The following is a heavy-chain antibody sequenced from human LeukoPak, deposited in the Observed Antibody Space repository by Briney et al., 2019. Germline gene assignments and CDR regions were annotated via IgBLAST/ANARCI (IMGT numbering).Heavy chain of an antibody. CDR3: AKEGYSSSSAIYFDH. Sequence: GGSLRLSCAASGLTFSNAWMSWVRQAPGKGLEWVAGINFSGGNTYYADSVKGRFTISRDNSKNTLSLQMNSLRAGDTAVYYCAKEGYSSSSAIYFDHWGQGTLVSVSS. D-gene: IGHD6-6*01. CDR1: GLTFSNAW. V-gene: IGHV3-23*01. J-gene: IGHJ4*02. CDR2: INFSGGNT.